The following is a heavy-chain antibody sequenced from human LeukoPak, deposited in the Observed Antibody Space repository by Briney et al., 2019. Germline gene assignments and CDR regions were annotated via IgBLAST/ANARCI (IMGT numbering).Heavy chain of an antibody. CDR1: GGTFSSYA. D-gene: IGHD6-13*01. CDR3: ARSAYSSSWFPFDY. J-gene: IGHJ4*02. V-gene: IGHV1-69*04. Sequence: SVKVSCKASGGTFSSYAISWVRQAPGQGLEWMGMIIPILGIANYAQKFQGRVTITADKSTSTAYMELSSLRSEDTAVYYCARSAYSSSWFPFDYWGQGTLVTVSS. CDR2: IIPILGIA.